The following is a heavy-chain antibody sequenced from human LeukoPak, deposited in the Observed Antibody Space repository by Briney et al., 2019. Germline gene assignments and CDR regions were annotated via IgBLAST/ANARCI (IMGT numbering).Heavy chain of an antibody. V-gene: IGHV3-30*18. J-gene: IGHJ6*04. CDR2: ISYDGSYE. D-gene: IGHD3-10*02. CDR1: GFTFSNYG. CDR3: AELGITMIGGV. Sequence: GKSLRLSCAASGFTFSNYGMHWVRQAPGKGLEWVAVISYDGSYEYYGDSVKGRFTISRDNSKNTLYLQMDGLRVEDTAVYYCAELGITMIGGVWGKGTTVTISS.